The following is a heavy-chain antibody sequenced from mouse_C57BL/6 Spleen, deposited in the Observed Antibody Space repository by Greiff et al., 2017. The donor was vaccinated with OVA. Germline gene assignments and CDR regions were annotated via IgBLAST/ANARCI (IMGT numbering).Heavy chain of an antibody. J-gene: IGHJ1*03. CDR1: GYTFTSYW. CDR2: IHPNSGST. Sequence: QVHVKQSGAELVKPGASVKLSCKASGYTFTSYWMHWVKQRPGQGLEWIGMIHPNSGSTNYNEKFKSKATLTVDKSSSTAYMQLSSLTSEDSAVYYCARGYAYDGAGYFDVWGTGTTVTVSS. D-gene: IGHD2-2*01. CDR3: ARGYAYDGAGYFDV. V-gene: IGHV1-64*01.